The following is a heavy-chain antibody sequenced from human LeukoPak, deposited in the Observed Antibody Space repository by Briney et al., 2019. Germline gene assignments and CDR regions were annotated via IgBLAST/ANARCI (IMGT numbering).Heavy chain of an antibody. CDR2: ISSSSSYI. D-gene: IGHD6-13*01. J-gene: IGHJ4*02. V-gene: IGHV3-21*01. CDR1: GFTFSSYS. Sequence: GGSLGLSCAASGFTFSSYSMNWVRQAPGKGLEWVSSISSSSSYIYYADSVKGRFTISRDNAKNSLYLQMNSLRAEDTAVYYCAMGIAAAGYFDYWGQGTLVTVSS. CDR3: AMGIAAAGYFDY.